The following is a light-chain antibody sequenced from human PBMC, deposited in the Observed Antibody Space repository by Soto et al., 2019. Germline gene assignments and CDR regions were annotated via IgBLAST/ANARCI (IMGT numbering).Light chain of an antibody. J-gene: IGKJ1*01. CDR1: QSISSK. V-gene: IGKV1-5*03. CDR2: KAS. CDR3: QQYDTYQGT. Sequence: DIQMTQSPSSLSASVGDRVTITCRASQSISSKLAWYQQKVGRVPKLLIYKASNLESGAPSRFSGSGSGTQFTLTISSLQPDDFATYYCQQYDTYQGTFGQGTKVDIK.